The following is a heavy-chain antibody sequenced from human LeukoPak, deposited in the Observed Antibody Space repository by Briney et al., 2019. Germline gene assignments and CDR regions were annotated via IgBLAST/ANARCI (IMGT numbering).Heavy chain of an antibody. D-gene: IGHD3-3*01. CDR2: ISGSGGST. J-gene: IGHJ4*02. Sequence: PGGSLRLSCAASGFTFSSYAMSWVRQAPGKGLEWVSAISGSGGSTYYADSVKGRFTISRDNSKNTLYLQMNSLRAEDTAVYYCAKSEDFWSGYRFYYFDYWGQGTQVTVSS. CDR1: GFTFSSYA. CDR3: AKSEDFWSGYRFYYFDY. V-gene: IGHV3-23*01.